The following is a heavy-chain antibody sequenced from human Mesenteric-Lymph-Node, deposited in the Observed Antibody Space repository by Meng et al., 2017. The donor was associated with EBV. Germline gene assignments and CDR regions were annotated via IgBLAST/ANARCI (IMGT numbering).Heavy chain of an antibody. CDR1: GGTFSTYP. V-gene: IGHV1-69*01. J-gene: IGHJ6*02. D-gene: IGHD6-13*01. CDR3: ARYFELVAAGTYYNVMDV. CDR2: ISPNFGTT. Sequence: QVQLGQSGPEVKKPGSSVKVSCEASGGTFSTYPISWVRQAPGQGLEWMGGISPNFGTTNYAQKFQGRVTITADESTSTAYMELSSLRSEDTAIYYCARYFELVAAGTYYNVMDVWGQGTTVTVSS.